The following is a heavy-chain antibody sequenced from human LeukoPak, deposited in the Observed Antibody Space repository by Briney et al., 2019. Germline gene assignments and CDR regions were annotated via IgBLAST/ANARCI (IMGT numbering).Heavy chain of an antibody. Sequence: GGSLRLSCAASGLTFSNAWMSWVRQAPGKGLEWVGRIKSKTDGGTTDHAAPVKGRFTISRDDSKNTLYLQMNSLKTEDTAVYYCTRGAFFDTFDYWGQGTLVTVSS. J-gene: IGHJ4*02. V-gene: IGHV3-15*01. CDR1: GLTFSNAW. CDR3: TRGAFFDTFDY. D-gene: IGHD5-18*01. CDR2: IKSKTDGGTT.